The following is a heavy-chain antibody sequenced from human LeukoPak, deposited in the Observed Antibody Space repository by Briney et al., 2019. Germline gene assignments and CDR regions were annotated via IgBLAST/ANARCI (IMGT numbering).Heavy chain of an antibody. CDR2: ISGSGGST. CDR1: GFTFSSYA. CDR3: SEEKEFWGGNRVRP. D-gene: IGHD3-3*01. Sequence: GGSLRLSCAASGFTFSSYAMSWVRQAPGKGLEWVSAISGSGGSTYYADSVKGRFTISRDNSKNTLYLQMNSLRAEDTAVYYLSEEKEFWGGNRVRPWGQGTLVTVSS. J-gene: IGHJ5*02. V-gene: IGHV3-23*01.